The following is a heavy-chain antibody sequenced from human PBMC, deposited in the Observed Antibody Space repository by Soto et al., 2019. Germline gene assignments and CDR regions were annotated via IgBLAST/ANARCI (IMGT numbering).Heavy chain of an antibody. CDR3: ARESEDLTSNFDY. CDR1: GFTFSRYS. CDR2: ISSTTNYI. Sequence: LRLSCAASGFTFSRYSMNWVRQAPGKGLEWVSSISSTTNYIYYGDSMKGRFTVSRDNAKNSVYLDMNSLSAEDTAVYYCARESEDLTSNFDYWGQGTLVTVSS. J-gene: IGHJ4*02. V-gene: IGHV3-21*01.